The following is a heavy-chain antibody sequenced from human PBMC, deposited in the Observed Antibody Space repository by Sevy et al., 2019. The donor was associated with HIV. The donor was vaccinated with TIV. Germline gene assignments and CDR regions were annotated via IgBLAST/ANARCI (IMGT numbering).Heavy chain of an antibody. CDR2: IRYDGSNK. CDR1: GFTFSSYG. Sequence: GGSLRLSCAASGFTFSSYGMHWVRQAPGKGLEWVAFIRYDGSNKYYADSVKGRFTISRDNSKNTLYLQMNSLRAEDTAVYYCAKDLPCTSCYGYFQHWGQGTLATVSS. D-gene: IGHD2-2*01. CDR3: AKDLPCTSCYGYFQH. J-gene: IGHJ1*01. V-gene: IGHV3-30*02.